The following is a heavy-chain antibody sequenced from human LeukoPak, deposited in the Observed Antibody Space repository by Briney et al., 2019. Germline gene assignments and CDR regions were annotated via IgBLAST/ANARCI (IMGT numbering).Heavy chain of an antibody. CDR3: ARGGYSSGWYSDQSVDY. Sequence: ASVKVSCKASGYTFTSYYMHWVRQTPGQGLEWMGWINPNSGGTNYAQKFQGRVTMTRDTSISTAYMELSRLRSDDTAVYYCARGGYSSGWYSDQSVDYWGQGTLVTVSS. CDR1: GYTFTSYY. D-gene: IGHD6-19*01. V-gene: IGHV1-2*02. CDR2: INPNSGGT. J-gene: IGHJ4*02.